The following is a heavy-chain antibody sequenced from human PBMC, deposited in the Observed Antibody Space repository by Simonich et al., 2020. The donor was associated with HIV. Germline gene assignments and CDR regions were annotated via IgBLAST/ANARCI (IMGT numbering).Heavy chain of an antibody. J-gene: IGHJ4*02. CDR3: ARHARDVYNYPYFEY. D-gene: IGHD5-12*01. V-gene: IGHV4-38-2*01. CDR1: GFSISSGYY. CDR2: IYAGGST. Sequence: QVQLQESGPGLVKPSETLSLTCGVSGFSISSGYYWGWIRQPPGKWLELIGTIYAGGSTYHNPSLKSRVTISLDTSKNHFSLKLTSVTAADTAVYYCARHARDVYNYPYFEYWGQGTLVTVSA.